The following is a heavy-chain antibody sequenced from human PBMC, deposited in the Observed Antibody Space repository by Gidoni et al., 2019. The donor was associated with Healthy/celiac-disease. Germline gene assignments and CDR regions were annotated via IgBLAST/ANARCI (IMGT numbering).Heavy chain of an antibody. CDR3: ARDQRDIVVVVAATDTLDYGMDV. V-gene: IGHV3-33*01. CDR2: IWYDGSNK. D-gene: IGHD2-15*01. J-gene: IGHJ6*02. Sequence: QVQLVESGGGVVQPGRSLRLSCAASGFTFSSYGMHWVRPAPGKGLEWVAVIWYDGSNKYYADSVKGRFTISRDNSKNTLYLQMNSLRAEDTAVYYCARDQRDIVVVVAATDTLDYGMDVWGQGTTVTVSS. CDR1: GFTFSSYG.